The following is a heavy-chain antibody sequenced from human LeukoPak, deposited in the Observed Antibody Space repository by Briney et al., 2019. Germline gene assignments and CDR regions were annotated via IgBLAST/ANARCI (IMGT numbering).Heavy chain of an antibody. D-gene: IGHD4-23*01. Sequence: GGSLRLFCAASGFTFSSYEMNWVRQAPGKGLEWVSAISGSGGSTYYADSVKGRFTISRDNSKNTLYLQMNSLRAEDTAVYYCAKGGLGLRWFFDYWGQGTLVTVSS. CDR1: GFTFSSYE. J-gene: IGHJ4*02. V-gene: IGHV3-23*01. CDR2: ISGSGGST. CDR3: AKGGLGLRWFFDY.